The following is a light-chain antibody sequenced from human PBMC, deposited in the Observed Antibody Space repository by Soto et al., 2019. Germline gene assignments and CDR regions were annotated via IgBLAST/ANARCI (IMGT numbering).Light chain of an antibody. J-gene: IGKJ5*01. CDR1: QSVSSIY. V-gene: IGKV3D-20*02. CDR3: QQRSHWPPVIT. Sequence: EIVLTQSPGTLSLSPGERATLSCRASQSVSSIYLAWYQQKPGQAPRVLIYGASSRATGIPDRFSGSGSGTDFTLTISRLEPEDFAVYYCQQRSHWPPVITFGQGTRLEIK. CDR2: GAS.